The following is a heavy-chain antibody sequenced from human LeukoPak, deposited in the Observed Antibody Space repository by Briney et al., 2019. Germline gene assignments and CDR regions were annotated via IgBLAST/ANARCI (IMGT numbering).Heavy chain of an antibody. D-gene: IGHD5-12*01. CDR2: ISSGSSHI. V-gene: IGHV3-21*04. CDR3: VRGGAGATASDVFDI. CDR1: RFTFSSYS. Sequence: PGGSLRLSCAASRFTFSSYSINWVRKAPGKGLEWVSSISSGSSHIFYEDSVKGRFTISRDNAKNSLFLQMNSLRVEDTAIYYCVRGGAGATASDVFDIWGQGTMVTVSS. J-gene: IGHJ3*02.